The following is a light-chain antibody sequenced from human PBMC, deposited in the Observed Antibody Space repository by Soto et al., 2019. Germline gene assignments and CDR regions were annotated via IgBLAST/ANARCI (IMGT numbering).Light chain of an antibody. CDR1: SSDIGGYNY. J-gene: IGLJ2*01. Sequence: QSVLTQPASVSGSPGQSITISCTGTSSDIGGYNYVSWYQHHPGKAPKLMIYEVSSRPSGVSNRFSGSKSGNTASLTISGVQAEDEADYYCSSYTSSNSVVFGGGTKLTVL. V-gene: IGLV2-14*01. CDR3: SSYTSSNSVV. CDR2: EVS.